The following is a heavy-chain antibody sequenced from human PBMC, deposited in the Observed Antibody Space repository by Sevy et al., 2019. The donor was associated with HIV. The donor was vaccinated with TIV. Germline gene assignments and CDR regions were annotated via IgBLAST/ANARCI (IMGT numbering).Heavy chain of an antibody. CDR2: IYYNGHI. V-gene: IGHV4-59*08. CDR3: AGENGWGCGDS. CDR1: GGSITSLY. J-gene: IGHJ5*01. Sequence: SETLSLTCTVSGGSITSLYWNWIRQPPGKGLEWIANIYYNGHINYNPSLKSRVTLSLDTSKNQFSLRLGSVTAADSAMYYCAGENGWGCGDSWGQGTLVTVSS. D-gene: IGHD1-26*01.